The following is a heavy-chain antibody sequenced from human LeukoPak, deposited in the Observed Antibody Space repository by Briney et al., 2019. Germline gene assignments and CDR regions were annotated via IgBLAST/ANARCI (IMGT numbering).Heavy chain of an antibody. CDR3: ARGAPTPRPHPLRNWFDP. CDR2: IIPIFGTA. CDR1: GGTFSSYA. Sequence: GASMKVSCKASGGTFSSYAISWVRQAPGQGLEWMGGIIPIFGTANYAQKFQGRVTITADKSTSTAYMELSSLRSEDTAVYYCARGAPTPRPHPLRNWFDPWGQGTLVTVSS. J-gene: IGHJ5*02. V-gene: IGHV1-69*06. D-gene: IGHD2-2*01.